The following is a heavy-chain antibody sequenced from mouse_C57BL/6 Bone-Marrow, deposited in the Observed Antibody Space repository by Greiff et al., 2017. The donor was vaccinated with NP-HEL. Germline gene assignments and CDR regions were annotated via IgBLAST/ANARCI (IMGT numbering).Heavy chain of an antibody. D-gene: IGHD3-2*02. Sequence: VQLQQSGPELVKPGASVKISCKASGYAFSSSWMNWVKQRPGKGLEWIGRIYPGDGDTNYNEKFKGKATLTVDTSSSTAYMQLSSLTSEDSAVYFCARGGSGYVIAYWGQGTLVTVSA. CDR2: IYPGDGDT. V-gene: IGHV1-82*01. CDR1: GYAFSSSW. J-gene: IGHJ3*01. CDR3: ARGGSGYVIAY.